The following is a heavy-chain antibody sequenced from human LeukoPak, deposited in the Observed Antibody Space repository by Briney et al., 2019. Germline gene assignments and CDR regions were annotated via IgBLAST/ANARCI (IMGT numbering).Heavy chain of an antibody. J-gene: IGHJ6*03. D-gene: IGHD3-10*01. V-gene: IGHV4-34*01. CDR3: AREYGSGSYYRDYYYYYMDV. CDR2: INHSGST. CDR1: GGSFSGFY. Sequence: SETLSLTCGVSGGSFSGFYWSWIRQPPGEGLEWIGEINHSGSTNYNPSLKSRVTISVDTSKNQFSLKLISVTAADTAVYYCAREYGSGSYYRDYYYYYMDVWGKGTTVTISS.